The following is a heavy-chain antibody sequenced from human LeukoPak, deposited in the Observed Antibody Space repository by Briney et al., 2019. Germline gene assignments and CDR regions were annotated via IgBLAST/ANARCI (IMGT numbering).Heavy chain of an antibody. J-gene: IGHJ4*02. V-gene: IGHV4-59*01. CDR2: IYYDGTI. CDR1: GGSINSYY. D-gene: IGHD3-16*02. Sequence: SETLSLTCTVSGGSINSYYWSWLRQAPEKGLEWIAYIYYDGTIKYNPSLKSRVTISVDTSKNQFSLKLSSVTAADTAVYYCARGPYDYVWGSYRYDYFDYWGQGTLVTVSS. CDR3: ARGPYDYVWGSYRYDYFDY.